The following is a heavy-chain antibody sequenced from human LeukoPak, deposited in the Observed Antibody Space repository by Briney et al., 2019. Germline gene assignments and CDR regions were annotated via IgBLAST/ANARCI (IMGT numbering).Heavy chain of an antibody. D-gene: IGHD5-18*01. CDR1: GYTFTSYD. J-gene: IGHJ4*02. CDR2: MNPNSGNT. CDR3: VRPQGYSYGYLS. Sequence: ASVKVSCKASGYTFTSYDINWVRQATGQGLEWMGWMNPNSGNTGYAQKFQGRVTMTRNTSISTAYMELSSLRSEDTAVYYCVRPQGYSYGYLSWGQGTLVTVSS. V-gene: IGHV1-8*01.